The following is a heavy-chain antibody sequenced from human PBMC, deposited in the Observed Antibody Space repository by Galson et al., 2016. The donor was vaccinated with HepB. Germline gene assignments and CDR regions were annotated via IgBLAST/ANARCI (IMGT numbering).Heavy chain of an antibody. CDR2: IYRGGNT. Sequence: SLRLSCAKSGVTVSSEYMTWVRQAPGKGLEWISLIYRGGNTYYADSVRGRFTASRDDSKNTLYLQMNCLRAEDTAVYYCAKRGFVGWFDPWGQGTLVTVSS. CDR1: GVTVSSEY. D-gene: IGHD2-15*01. CDR3: AKRGFVGWFDP. J-gene: IGHJ5*02. V-gene: IGHV3-53*01.